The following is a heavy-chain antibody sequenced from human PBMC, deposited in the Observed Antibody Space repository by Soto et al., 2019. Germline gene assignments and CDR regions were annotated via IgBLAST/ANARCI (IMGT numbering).Heavy chain of an antibody. J-gene: IGHJ6*02. CDR2: IYYSGST. V-gene: IGHV4-31*03. D-gene: IGHD6-6*01. Sequence: PSETLSLTCTVSGGSISSGGYYWSWIRQHPGKGLEWIGYIYYSGSTYYNPSLKSRVTISVDTSKNQFSLKLSSVTAADTAVYYCARDSIAARRYYYYGMDVWGQGTTVTVSS. CDR3: ARDSIAARRYYYYGMDV. CDR1: GGSISSGGYY.